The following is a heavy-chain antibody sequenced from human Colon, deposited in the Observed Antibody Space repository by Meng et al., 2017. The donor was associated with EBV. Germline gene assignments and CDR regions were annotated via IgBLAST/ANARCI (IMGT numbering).Heavy chain of an antibody. Sequence: EVRLVESGGDLVKPGGSLRLSCEASGFYFRNGWMNWVRQAPGKGLEWVGRIKETTDYAAAVADRFTISRDDSKNTLSLQINRLKVEDTGVYFCTAHGWDGGNWIDSWGQGTLVTVSS. CDR3: TAHGWDGGNWIDS. V-gene: IGHV3-15*01. D-gene: IGHD1-26*01. J-gene: IGHJ5*01. CDR1: GFYFRNGW. CDR2: IKETT.